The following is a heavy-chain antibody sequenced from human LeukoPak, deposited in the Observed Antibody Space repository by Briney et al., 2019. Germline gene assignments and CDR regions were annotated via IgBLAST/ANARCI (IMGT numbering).Heavy chain of an antibody. J-gene: IGHJ4*02. CDR3: ASGGRLANLPFDY. Sequence: GESLKIFCKGSGYSFTSYWIGWVRQMPGKGLEWMEIIYPGDSDTRYSPSFQGQVTISADKSISTAYLQWSSLKASDTAMYYCASGGRLANLPFDYWGQGTLVTVSS. D-gene: IGHD3-16*01. CDR2: IYPGDSDT. V-gene: IGHV5-51*01. CDR1: GYSFTSYW.